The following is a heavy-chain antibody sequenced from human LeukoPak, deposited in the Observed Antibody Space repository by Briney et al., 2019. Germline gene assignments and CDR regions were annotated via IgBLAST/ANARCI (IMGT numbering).Heavy chain of an antibody. V-gene: IGHV4-34*01. CDR3: ARRIYDILTGYYFWAGGYYFDY. CDR1: GFTFSTYE. J-gene: IGHJ4*02. D-gene: IGHD3-9*01. CDR2: INHSGST. Sequence: GSLRLSCAASGFTFSTYEINWVRQAPGKGLEWIGEINHSGSTNYNPSLKSRGTISVDTSKTQFSLKLSSVTAADTAVYYCARRIYDILTGYYFWAGGYYFDYWGQGTLVTVSS.